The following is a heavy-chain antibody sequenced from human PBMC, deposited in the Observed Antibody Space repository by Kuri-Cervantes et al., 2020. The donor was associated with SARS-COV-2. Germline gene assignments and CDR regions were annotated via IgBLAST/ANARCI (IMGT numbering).Heavy chain of an antibody. J-gene: IGHJ3*02. CDR1: GFTFSSYS. CDR3: AREPAEVVVVPAAIRGDAFDI. V-gene: IGHV3-21*01. D-gene: IGHD2-2*02. CDR2: ISSSSSYI. Sequence: GGSLRLSCAASGFTFSSYSMNWVRQAPGKGLEWVSSISSSSSYIYYADSVKGRFTLSRDNAKNSLYLQMNSLRAEDTAVYYCAREPAEVVVVPAAIRGDAFDIWGQGTMVTVSS.